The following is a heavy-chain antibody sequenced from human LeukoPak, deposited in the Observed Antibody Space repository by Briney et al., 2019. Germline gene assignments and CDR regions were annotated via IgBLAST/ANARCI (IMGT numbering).Heavy chain of an antibody. V-gene: IGHV4-59*01. CDR1: GGSISSFY. Sequence: SETLSLTCTVSGGSISSFYWSWIRKPPGKGLEWIGYIYYKGNTNYSPSLTSRVTISLDTSKNQFSLKLSSLTAADTAVYYCARSYSSGSYYSPFDPWGQGTLVTVSS. D-gene: IGHD3-10*01. CDR3: ARSYSSGSYYSPFDP. J-gene: IGHJ5*02. CDR2: IYYKGNT.